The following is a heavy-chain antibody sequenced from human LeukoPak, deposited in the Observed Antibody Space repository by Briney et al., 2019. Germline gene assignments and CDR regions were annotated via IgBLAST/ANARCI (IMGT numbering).Heavy chain of an antibody. J-gene: IGHJ4*02. CDR1: GYTFTGYY. Sequence: ASVKVSCKASGYTFTGYYMHWVRQAPGQGLEWMGWINPSSGGTNYAQKFQGRVTMTRDTSISTAYMELSRLRSDDTAVYYCARRTVAVAGTNYFDYWGQGTLVTVSS. CDR3: ARRTVAVAGTNYFDY. V-gene: IGHV1-2*02. CDR2: INPSSGGT. D-gene: IGHD6-19*01.